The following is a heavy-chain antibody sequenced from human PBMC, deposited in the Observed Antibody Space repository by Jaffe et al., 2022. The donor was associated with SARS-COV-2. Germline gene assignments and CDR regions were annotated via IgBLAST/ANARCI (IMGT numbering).Heavy chain of an antibody. CDR2: ISSSGSTI. J-gene: IGHJ6*02. V-gene: IGHV3-48*03. D-gene: IGHD6-19*01. CDR3: AREEIAVAGALYYYGMDV. CDR1: GFTFSSYE. Sequence: EVQLVESGGGLVQPGGSLRLSCAASGFTFSSYEMNWVRQAPGKGLEWVSYISSSGSTIYYADSVKGRFTISRDNAKNSLYLQMNSLRAEDTAVYYCAREEIAVAGALYYYGMDVWGQGTTVTVSS.